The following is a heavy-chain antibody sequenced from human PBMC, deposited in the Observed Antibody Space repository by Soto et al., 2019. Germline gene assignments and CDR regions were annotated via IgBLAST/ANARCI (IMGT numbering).Heavy chain of an antibody. J-gene: IGHJ6*02. V-gene: IGHV4-34*01. CDR2: INHSGST. CDR3: ARGARVRLRFLEWYTDGGYYYYGMDV. D-gene: IGHD3-3*01. Sequence: PSETLSLTCAVYGGSFSGYYWSWIRQPPGKGLEWIGEINHSGSTNYNPSLKSRVTISVDTSKNQFSLKLSPVTAADTAVYYCARGARVRLRFLEWYTDGGYYYYGMDVWGQGTTVTVSS. CDR1: GGSFSGYY.